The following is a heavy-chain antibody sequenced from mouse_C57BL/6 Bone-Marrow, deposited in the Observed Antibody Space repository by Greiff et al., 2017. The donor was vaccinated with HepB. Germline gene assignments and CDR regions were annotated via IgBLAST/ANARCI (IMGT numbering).Heavy chain of an antibody. CDR3: AREVTVVATDAMDY. J-gene: IGHJ4*01. CDR2: INPNNGGT. V-gene: IGHV1-26*01. D-gene: IGHD1-1*01. Sequence: EVKLQQSGPELVKPGASVKISCKASGYTFTDYYMNWVKQSHGKSLEWIGDINPNNGGTSYNQKFKGKATLTVDKSSSTAYMELRSLTSEDSAVYYCAREVTVVATDAMDYWGQGTSVTVSS. CDR1: GYTFTDYY.